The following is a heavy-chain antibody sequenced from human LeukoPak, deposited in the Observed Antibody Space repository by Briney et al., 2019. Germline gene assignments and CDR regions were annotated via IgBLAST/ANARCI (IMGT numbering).Heavy chain of an antibody. Sequence: GGSLRLSCAASGFTFSSYGMHWVRQAPGKGLEWVGRIKSKTDGGTTDYAAPVKGRFTISRDNSKNTLYLQMNSLRAEDTALYYCAKGWSGESFGAQFDYWGQGTLVTVSS. CDR1: GFTFSSYG. J-gene: IGHJ4*02. CDR3: AKGWSGESFGAQFDY. D-gene: IGHD3-10*01. CDR2: IKSKTDGGTT. V-gene: IGHV3-15*01.